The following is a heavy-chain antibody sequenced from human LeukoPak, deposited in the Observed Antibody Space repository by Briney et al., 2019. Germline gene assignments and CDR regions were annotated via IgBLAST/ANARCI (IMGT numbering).Heavy chain of an antibody. D-gene: IGHD4-23*01. CDR2: INPNSGGT. Sequence: ASVKVSCKASGYTFTGYYMHWVRQAPGQGLEWMGWINPNSGGTNYAQKFQGRVTMTRDTSISTAYMELSRLRSDDTAVYCCARVQRVATVVTYYFDYWGQGTLVTVSS. CDR3: ARVQRVATVVTYYFDY. J-gene: IGHJ4*02. CDR1: GYTFTGYY. V-gene: IGHV1-2*02.